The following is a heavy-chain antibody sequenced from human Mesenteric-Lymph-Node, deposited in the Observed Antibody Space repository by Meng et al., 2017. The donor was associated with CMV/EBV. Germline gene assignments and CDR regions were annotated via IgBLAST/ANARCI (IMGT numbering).Heavy chain of an antibody. CDR2: ITGSGAST. D-gene: IGHD6-13*01. Sequence: ASGFIFSNYAMSGVRQAPGKGLEWVSVITGSGASTYYADSVKGRFSISRDDSKNTLYLQMNSLRAEDTAVYYCAKDPAYSSSGAFDYWGQGTLVTVSS. V-gene: IGHV3-23*01. J-gene: IGHJ4*02. CDR3: AKDPAYSSSGAFDY. CDR1: GFIFSNYA.